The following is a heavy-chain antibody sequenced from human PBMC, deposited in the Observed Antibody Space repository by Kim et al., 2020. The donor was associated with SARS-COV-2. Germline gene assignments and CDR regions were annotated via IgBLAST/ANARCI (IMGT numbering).Heavy chain of an antibody. V-gene: IGHV3-9*01. CDR1: GFTFGDYA. D-gene: IGHD2-2*01. J-gene: IGHJ4*02. CDR2: ISWNSGSI. Sequence: GGSLRLSCAASGFTFGDYAMHWVRQAPGKGLEWVSGISWNSGSIGYADSVKGRFTISRDNAKNSLYLQMNSLRAEDTALYYCAKLGYCSSTSCPILIDYWGQGTLVTVSS. CDR3: AKLGYCSSTSCPILIDY.